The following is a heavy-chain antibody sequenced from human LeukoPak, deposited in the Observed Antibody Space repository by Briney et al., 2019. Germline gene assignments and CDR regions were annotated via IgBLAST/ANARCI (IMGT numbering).Heavy chain of an antibody. J-gene: IGHJ5*02. CDR1: GGFISSYY. V-gene: IGHV4-4*07. D-gene: IGHD3-22*01. CDR3: ARYWYCYDSSGFNCFDP. Sequence: SETLSLTCTVSGGFISSYYWSWIRQPAGRGLEWIGRIYTSGSTNYNPSLKSRVTMSVDTSKNQFTLKLSSVTAADTAVYYCARYWYCYDSSGFNCFDPWGQGTLVTVSS. CDR2: IYTSGST.